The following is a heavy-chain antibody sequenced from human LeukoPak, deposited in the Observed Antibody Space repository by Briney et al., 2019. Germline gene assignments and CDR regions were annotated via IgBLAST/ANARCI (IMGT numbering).Heavy chain of an antibody. V-gene: IGHV4-59*01. CDR3: ARERPATENWYFDL. J-gene: IGHJ2*01. CDR1: GGSISSYS. CDR2: IFYNGNT. Sequence: PSETLSLTCTVSGGSISSYSWSWIRQPPGTGLEWIGYIFYNGNTNYNPSLKSRGTISLDTSKSQFSLKVSSVSAADTAVYYCARERPATENWYFDLWGRGTLVTVSS. D-gene: IGHD1-26*01.